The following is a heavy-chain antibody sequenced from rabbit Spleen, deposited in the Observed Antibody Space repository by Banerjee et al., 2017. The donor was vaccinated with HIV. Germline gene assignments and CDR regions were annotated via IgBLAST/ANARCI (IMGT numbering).Heavy chain of an antibody. CDR1: GFTLSSYY. V-gene: IGHV1S7*01. J-gene: IGHJ4*01. CDR3: ARDGAGSSYFNL. D-gene: IGHD8-1*01. CDR2: IDPVFGST. Sequence: QLEESGGGLVKPEGSLKLSCKASGFTLSSYYMNWVRQAPGKGLEWIGYIDPVFGSTYYANWVNGRFTISSHNAQNTLYLQLNSLTAADTATYFCARDGAGSSYFNLWGQGTLVTVS.